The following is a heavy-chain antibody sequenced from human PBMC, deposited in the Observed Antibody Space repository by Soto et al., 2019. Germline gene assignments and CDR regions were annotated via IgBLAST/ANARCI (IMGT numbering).Heavy chain of an antibody. Sequence: QVQLQQWGAGLLKPSETLSLTCAVYGGSFSGYYWSWIRQPPGKGLEWIGEINHSGSTNYNPSLKSRVTRSVDTSKNQFSLKLSSVTAADTAVYYCARGGIWLRRGGFDYWGQGTLVTVSS. J-gene: IGHJ4*02. V-gene: IGHV4-34*01. CDR3: ARGGIWLRRGGFDY. D-gene: IGHD5-12*01. CDR1: GGSFSGYY. CDR2: INHSGST.